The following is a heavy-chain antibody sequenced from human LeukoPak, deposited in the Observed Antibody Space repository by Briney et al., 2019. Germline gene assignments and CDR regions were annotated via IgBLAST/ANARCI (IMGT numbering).Heavy chain of an antibody. CDR3: ARHRGGYFDY. V-gene: IGHV4-59*08. J-gene: IGHJ4*02. CDR1: GGSISSSY. CDR2: ISYTGTT. Sequence: SETLSLTCTVSGGSISSSYWSWIRQPPGKGLEWIGYISYTGTTNYISSLKSRVTMSVDTSKNQFSLRLTSVTAADTAVYYCARHRGGYFDYWGQGTLVTVSS.